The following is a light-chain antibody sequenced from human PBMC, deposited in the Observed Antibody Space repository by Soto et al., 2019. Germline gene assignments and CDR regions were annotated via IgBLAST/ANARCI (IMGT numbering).Light chain of an antibody. CDR2: GAS. CDR3: QQYQNLWT. Sequence: EIVLTQSPGTLSLSPGERATLSCRASQSVSSSYLAWYQQKPGQAPRLLIYGASSRATGIPDRFSGSGSGTDFTLTISRLEPEDFALYYCQQYQNLWTFGQGTKVEIK. V-gene: IGKV3-20*01. J-gene: IGKJ1*01. CDR1: QSVSSSY.